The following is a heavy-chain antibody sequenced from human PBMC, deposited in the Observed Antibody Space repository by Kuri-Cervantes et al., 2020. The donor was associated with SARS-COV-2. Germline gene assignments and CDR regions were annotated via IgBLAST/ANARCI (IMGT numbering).Heavy chain of an antibody. V-gene: IGHV3-30*18. CDR1: GFTFSSYA. D-gene: IGHD3-3*02. CDR2: IPYDGSNK. J-gene: IGHJ4*02. CDR3: AKARYRSFSNSISDY. Sequence: GESLKISCAASGFTFSSYAVSWVRQAPGKGLEWVAVIPYDGSNKYYADSVKGRFTISRDNSKNTLYLQMNSLRAEDTAVYYCAKARYRSFSNSISDYWGQGTLVTVSS.